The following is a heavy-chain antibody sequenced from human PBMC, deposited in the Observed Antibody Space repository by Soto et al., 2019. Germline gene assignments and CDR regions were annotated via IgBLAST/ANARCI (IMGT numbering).Heavy chain of an antibody. V-gene: IGHV3-23*01. D-gene: IGHD3-9*01. CDR1: GFTFSSYA. CDR3: AKDQDYDILTGYYSDTKYYGMDV. Sequence: GESLKISCAASGFTFSSYAMSWVRQAPGKGLEWVSAISGSGGSTYYADSVKGRFTISRDNSKNTLYLQMNSLRAEDTAVYYCAKDQDYDILTGYYSDTKYYGMDVWGQGTTVTVSS. J-gene: IGHJ6*02. CDR2: ISGSGGST.